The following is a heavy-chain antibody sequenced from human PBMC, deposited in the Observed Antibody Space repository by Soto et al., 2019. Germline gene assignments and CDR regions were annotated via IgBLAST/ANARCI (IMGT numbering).Heavy chain of an antibody. D-gene: IGHD4-17*01. Sequence: SETLSLTNSVSEGYIKSVSSYWGWIRQPPGKGLEWIGSIYYIGSTYYNPSLKSRVTISVDTSKNQFSLKLNSVTTADTALYYCARDVDADFRTDFDYWGRGTLVTVSS. V-gene: IGHV4-39*02. CDR2: IYYIGST. J-gene: IGHJ4*02. CDR1: EGYIKSVSSY. CDR3: ARDVDADFRTDFDY.